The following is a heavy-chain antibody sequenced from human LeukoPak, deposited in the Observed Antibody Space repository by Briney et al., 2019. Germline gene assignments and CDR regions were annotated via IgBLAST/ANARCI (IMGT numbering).Heavy chain of an antibody. Sequence: PGGSLRLSCAASGFTFSSYGMHWVRQAPGKGLEWVAFIRYDGSNKYYADSVKGRFTISRDNSKNTLYLQMNSLRAEDTAVYYCAKDLPIVVVPAAMYPFDYWGQGTLVTVSS. J-gene: IGHJ4*02. D-gene: IGHD2-2*01. CDR2: IRYDGSNK. V-gene: IGHV3-30*02. CDR3: AKDLPIVVVPAAMYPFDY. CDR1: GFTFSSYG.